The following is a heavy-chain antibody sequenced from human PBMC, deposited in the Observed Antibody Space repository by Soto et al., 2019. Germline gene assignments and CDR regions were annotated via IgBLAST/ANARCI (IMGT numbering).Heavy chain of an antibody. D-gene: IGHD2-2*01. Sequence: PVGSLRLSCASSVCTFSTYCMHCVRHTPGTGLVWVSRTCRYGRELYYADSVKGRFTISRDDAKNTLYLQMDSLRVEDTGIYYCERGTTDWRGMEYLGQGALVNVSS. V-gene: IGHV3-74*01. CDR2: TCRYGREL. CDR3: ERGTTDWRGMEY. J-gene: IGHJ4*02. CDR1: VCTFSTYC.